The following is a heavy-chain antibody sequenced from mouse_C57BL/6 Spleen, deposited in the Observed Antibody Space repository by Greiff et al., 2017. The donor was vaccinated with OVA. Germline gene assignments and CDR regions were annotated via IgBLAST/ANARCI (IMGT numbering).Heavy chain of an antibody. CDR3: ARRHYDEDWYFDV. D-gene: IGHD1-1*01. Sequence: QVQLQQSGAELAKPGASVKLSCKASGYTFTSYWMHWVKQRPGQGLEWIGYINPSSGYTKYNQKFKDKATLTADKSSSTAYMQLSSLTYEDSAVYYCARRHYDEDWYFDVWGTGTTVTVST. V-gene: IGHV1-7*01. CDR1: GYTFTSYW. CDR2: INPSSGYT. J-gene: IGHJ1*03.